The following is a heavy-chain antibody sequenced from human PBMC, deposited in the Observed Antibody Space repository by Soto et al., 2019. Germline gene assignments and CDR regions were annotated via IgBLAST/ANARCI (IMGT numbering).Heavy chain of an antibody. V-gene: IGHV1-18*01. CDR1: GYTFTSYV. J-gene: IGHJ6*02. Sequence: QVQLVQSGAEVKKPGASVKVSCRASGYTFTSYVISWVRQAPAQGLEWMGWISAYNGNTNFAQKLQGRVTMTTDTSKXTAYMELRSLRSDDTAVYYCARVVATVAGPYGMDVWGQGTTVTVSS. CDR2: ISAYNGNT. CDR3: ARVVATVAGPYGMDV. D-gene: IGHD6-19*01.